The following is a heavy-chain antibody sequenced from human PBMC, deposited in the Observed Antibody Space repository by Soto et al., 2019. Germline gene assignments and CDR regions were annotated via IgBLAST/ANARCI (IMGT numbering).Heavy chain of an antibody. J-gene: IGHJ6*02. CDR2: IYHSGST. D-gene: IGHD3-10*01. CDR1: GESVYIREG. CDR3: ARGREEFYSYGMDV. Sequence: PSGSLSLTSAASGESVYIREGGGSFSKPPGKGLEWIGEIYHSGSTNYNPSLKSRVTISVGKSKNQFSLRLSSVTAADTAVYYCARGREEFYSYGMDVWGQGTTVTVYS. V-gene: IGHV4-4*02.